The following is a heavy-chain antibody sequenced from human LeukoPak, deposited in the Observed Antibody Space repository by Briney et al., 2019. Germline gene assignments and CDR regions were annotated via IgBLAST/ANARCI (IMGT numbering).Heavy chain of an antibody. D-gene: IGHD1-14*01. CDR1: GGSFSGYY. V-gene: IGHV4-34*01. CDR2: INHSGST. CDR3: ARGVAGTDDAFDI. J-gene: IGHJ3*02. Sequence: KPSETLSLTCAVYGGSFSGYYWSWIRQPPGKGLEWIGEINHSGSTNYNPSLKSRVTISVDTSKNQFSLNLTSVTAAETAVYYCARGVAGTDDAFDIWGQGTVVTVSS.